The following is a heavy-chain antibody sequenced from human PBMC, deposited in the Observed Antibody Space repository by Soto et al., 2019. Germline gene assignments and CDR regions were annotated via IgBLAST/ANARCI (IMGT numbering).Heavy chain of an antibody. CDR1: GYTFTGYY. Sequence: GASVKVSCKASGYTFTGYYMHWVRQAPGQGLEWMGWINPNSGGTNYAQKFQGWVTMTRDTSISTAYMELSRLRSDDTAVYYCAREIAVSEYHYYGMAFWAQGTTVPVS. CDR3: AREIAVSEYHYYGMAF. D-gene: IGHD6-19*01. V-gene: IGHV1-2*04. J-gene: IGHJ6*02. CDR2: INPNSGGT.